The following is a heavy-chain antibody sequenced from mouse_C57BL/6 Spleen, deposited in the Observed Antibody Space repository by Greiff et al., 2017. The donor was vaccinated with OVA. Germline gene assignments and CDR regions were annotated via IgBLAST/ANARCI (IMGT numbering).Heavy chain of an antibody. J-gene: IGHJ2*01. D-gene: IGHD4-1*01. CDR2: INPGSGGT. Sequence: VQLQQSGAELVRPGTSVKVSCKASGHAFTNYLIEWVKQRPGQGLEWIGVINPGSGGTNYNEKFKGKATLTADKSSSTAYMQLSSLTSEDSAVYFCARSGTGTGDYWGQGTTLTVSS. V-gene: IGHV1-54*01. CDR3: ARSGTGTGDY. CDR1: GHAFTNYL.